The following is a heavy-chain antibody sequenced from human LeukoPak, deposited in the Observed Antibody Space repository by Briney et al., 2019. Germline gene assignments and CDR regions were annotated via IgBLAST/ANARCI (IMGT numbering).Heavy chain of an antibody. V-gene: IGHV3-7*04. Sequence: GGSLRLSCAASGFVFSSNWMTWVRQAPGKGLEWVANIKQDGSEKYYVDSVKGRFTNSRDNANNSLYLQMNSLRAEDTSVYYCARGLRWVDYWGQGTLVTVSS. CDR2: IKQDGSEK. J-gene: IGHJ4*02. CDR1: GFVFSSNW. D-gene: IGHD4-23*01. CDR3: ARGLRWVDY.